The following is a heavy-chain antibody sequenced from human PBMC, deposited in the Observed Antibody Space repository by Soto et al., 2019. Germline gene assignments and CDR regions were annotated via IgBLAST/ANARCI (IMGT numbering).Heavy chain of an antibody. D-gene: IGHD4-17*01. CDR1: GFTFSSYA. V-gene: IGHV3-30-3*01. Sequence: GGSLRLSCAASGFTFSSYAMHWVRQAPGKGLEWVAVISYDGSNKYYADSVKGRFTISRDNSKNTLYLQMNSLRAEDTAVYYCVWFPYGDHYLISYCGQGTLVPGSS. J-gene: IGHJ4*02. CDR3: VWFPYGDHYLISY. CDR2: ISYDGSNK.